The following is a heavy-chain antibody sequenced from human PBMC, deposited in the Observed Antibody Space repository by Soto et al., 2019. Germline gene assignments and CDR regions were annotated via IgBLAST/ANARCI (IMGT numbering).Heavy chain of an antibody. Sequence: ASVKVSFKASGYTFTSYGISWVRQAPGQGLEWMGWISAYNGNTNYAQKLQGRVTMTTDTSTSTAYMELRSRRSDDTAVYYCATSPPELYSSSWSGYYYYYGMEVWGQGTTVTVSS. D-gene: IGHD6-13*01. CDR3: ATSPPELYSSSWSGYYYYYGMEV. J-gene: IGHJ6*02. CDR1: GYTFTSYG. CDR2: ISAYNGNT. V-gene: IGHV1-18*01.